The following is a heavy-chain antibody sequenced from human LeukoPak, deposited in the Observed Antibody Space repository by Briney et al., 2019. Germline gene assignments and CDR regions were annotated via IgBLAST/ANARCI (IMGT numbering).Heavy chain of an antibody. CDR1: GFTFSSYA. Sequence: GGSLRLSCAASGFTFSSYAMSWVRQAPGKGLEWVSIIYSGGSTYYADSVKGRFTISRDNSKNTLYLQMNSLRAEDTAVYYCAREDRYSSGWYYFDYWGQGTLVTVSS. D-gene: IGHD6-19*01. V-gene: IGHV3-66*01. CDR3: AREDRYSSGWYYFDY. CDR2: IYSGGST. J-gene: IGHJ4*02.